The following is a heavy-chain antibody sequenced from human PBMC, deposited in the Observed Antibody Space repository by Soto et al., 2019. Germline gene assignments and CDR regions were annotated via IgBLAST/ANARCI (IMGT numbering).Heavy chain of an antibody. CDR1: GYTFTSYG. J-gene: IGHJ6*02. CDR3: ARGSQRYYDFWSGPSVKYYYYYGMDV. CDR2: ISAYNGNT. D-gene: IGHD3-3*01. Sequence: ASVKVSCKASGYTFTSYGIGWVRQAPGQGLEWMGWISAYNGNTNYAQKLQGRVTMTTDTSTSTAYMELRSLRSDDTAVYYCARGSQRYYDFWSGPSVKYYYYYGMDVWGQGTTVTVSS. V-gene: IGHV1-18*04.